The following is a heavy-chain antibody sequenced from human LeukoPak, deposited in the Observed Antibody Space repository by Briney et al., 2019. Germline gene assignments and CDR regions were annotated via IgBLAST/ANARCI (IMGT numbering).Heavy chain of an antibody. CDR1: GFTFINYG. J-gene: IGHJ5*02. Sequence: GGSLRLSCAASGFTFINYGMYWVRQAPGKGLEWVSGLSGSGDITYYTDSVKGRFTISRDNSKNTLYLEMNNLRAEDTALYYCAKRGNAISFFDPWGQGTLVTVSS. CDR2: LSGSGDIT. D-gene: IGHD2/OR15-2a*01. CDR3: AKRGNAISFFDP. V-gene: IGHV3-23*01.